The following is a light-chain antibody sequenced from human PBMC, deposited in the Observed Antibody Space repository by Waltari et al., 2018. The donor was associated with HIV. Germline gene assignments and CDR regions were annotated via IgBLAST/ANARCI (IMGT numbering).Light chain of an antibody. J-gene: IGKJ2*01. CDR3: QQYNNWPGT. CDR2: GAS. Sequence: ELMMTQSPATLSVSPGERVTLSCRSSQSVRSNLAWYQQKPGQAPRLLNFGASNRATGIPARVSGSGSGTEFTLTISSLQSEDFAVYSCQQYNNWPGTLGPGTKLEIK. V-gene: IGKV3-15*01. CDR1: QSVRSN.